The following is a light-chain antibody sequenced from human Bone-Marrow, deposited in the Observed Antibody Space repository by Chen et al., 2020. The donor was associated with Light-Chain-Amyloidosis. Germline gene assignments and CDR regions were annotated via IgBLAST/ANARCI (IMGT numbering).Light chain of an antibody. CDR3: MQSIHLRT. V-gene: IGKV2D-29*01. CDR1: RSLLYSNGVTY. CDR2: EAF. J-gene: IGKJ1*01. Sequence: DVVMTQTPLSLSVTPGQPASISCKSSRSLLYSNGVTYLYWFLQKPGQHPQLLIYEAFNRFSGVPHRFSGSGSGTDFTLKISRVEAEDVGTYYCMQSIHLRTFGQGTKVEIK.